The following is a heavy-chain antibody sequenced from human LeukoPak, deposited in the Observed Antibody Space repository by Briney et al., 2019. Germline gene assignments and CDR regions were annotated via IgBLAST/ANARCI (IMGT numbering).Heavy chain of an antibody. CDR3: ARGNLRDYYYGMDV. CDR1: GYTSTSYG. Sequence: GASVEVSCKASGYTSTSYGISWVRQAPGQGLEWMGWISAYNGNTNYAQKLQGRVTMTTDTSTSTAYMELRSLRSDDTAVYYCARGNLRDYYYGMDVWGQGTTVTVSS. J-gene: IGHJ6*02. CDR2: ISAYNGNT. V-gene: IGHV1-18*01.